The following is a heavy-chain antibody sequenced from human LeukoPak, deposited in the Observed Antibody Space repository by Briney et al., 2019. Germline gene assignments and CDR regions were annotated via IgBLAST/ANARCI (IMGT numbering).Heavy chain of an antibody. J-gene: IGHJ4*02. CDR1: GGSISGYY. Sequence: SETLSLTCTVSGGSISGYYWTWIRQPPGKGLEWIGYIYYSGSTNYNPSLKSRVTISVDTSKNQFSLKLSSVTAADTAVYYCARYGDYSVKGWGQGTLVNVSS. CDR3: ARYGDYSVKG. D-gene: IGHD4-17*01. CDR2: IYYSGST. V-gene: IGHV4-59*08.